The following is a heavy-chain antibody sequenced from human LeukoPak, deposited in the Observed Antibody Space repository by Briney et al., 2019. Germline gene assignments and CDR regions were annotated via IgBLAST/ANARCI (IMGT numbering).Heavy chain of an antibody. CDR2: ISGSGGST. J-gene: IGHJ6*03. D-gene: IGHD1-26*01. Sequence: GGSLRLSCAASGFTFSSYGMSWVRQAPGKGLEWVSAISGSGGSTYYADSVKGRFTISRDNSKNTLYLQMNSLRAEDTAVYYCAKVAEVGATGYYYYMDVWGKGTTVTISS. CDR3: AKVAEVGATGYYYYMDV. V-gene: IGHV3-23*01. CDR1: GFTFSSYG.